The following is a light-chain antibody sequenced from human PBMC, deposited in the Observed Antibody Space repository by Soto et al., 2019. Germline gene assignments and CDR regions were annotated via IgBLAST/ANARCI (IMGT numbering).Light chain of an antibody. CDR3: QQYNSDPLT. J-gene: IGKJ4*01. CDR2: DDS. CDR1: QSISNR. Sequence: DIQMTHSGFALSAPVGDGVTITCRASQSISNRLAWYQQRPGKAPKYLIYDDSTLDSRAPSRFSGSGSGTEVILSISSLQPADFATDYCQQYNSDPLTFGGGTKVDIK. V-gene: IGKV1-5*01.